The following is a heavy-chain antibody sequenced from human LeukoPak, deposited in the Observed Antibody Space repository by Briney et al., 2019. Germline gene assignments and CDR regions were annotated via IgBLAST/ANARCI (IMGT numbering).Heavy chain of an antibody. CDR1: GFTFRTYS. CDR3: ARDSGPADPEAFDI. J-gene: IGHJ3*02. D-gene: IGHD1-14*01. Sequence: GGSLRLSCAASGFTFRTYSMNWVRQAPGKGLEWVSTISSHSIYIYYADSVKGRFTISRDNAKNLLYLQMDSLRADDTAVYYCARDSGPADPEAFDIWGQGTMVTVSS. V-gene: IGHV3-21*01. CDR2: ISSHSIYI.